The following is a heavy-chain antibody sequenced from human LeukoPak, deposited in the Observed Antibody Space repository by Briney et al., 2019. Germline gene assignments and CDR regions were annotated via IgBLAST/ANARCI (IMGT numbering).Heavy chain of an antibody. D-gene: IGHD1-1*01. CDR3: ARVNWNAFDY. Sequence: SETLPLTCTVSGGSISSGSYYWSWIRQPAGTGLEWIGRIYTSGSTNYNPSLKSRVTISVDTSKNQFSLKLSSVTAADTAVYYCARVNWNAFDYWGQGTLVTVSS. J-gene: IGHJ4*02. CDR2: IYTSGST. V-gene: IGHV4-61*02. CDR1: GGSISSGSYY.